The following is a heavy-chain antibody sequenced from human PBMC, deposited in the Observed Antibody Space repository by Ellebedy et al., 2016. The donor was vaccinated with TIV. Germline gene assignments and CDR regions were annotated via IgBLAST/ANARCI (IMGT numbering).Heavy chain of an antibody. V-gene: IGHV1-18*04. Sequence: AASVKVSCKASGFTFTRYGINWLLQAPGQGREWMGWISGYSGNTDYAPKFQGRVTMTTDTGTNTGYMELTSLTSDDTAVYYCARGSGPNWLDPWGQGTLVTVSS. CDR3: ARGSGPNWLDP. J-gene: IGHJ5*01. D-gene: IGHD6-19*01. CDR1: GFTFTRYG. CDR2: ISGYSGNT.